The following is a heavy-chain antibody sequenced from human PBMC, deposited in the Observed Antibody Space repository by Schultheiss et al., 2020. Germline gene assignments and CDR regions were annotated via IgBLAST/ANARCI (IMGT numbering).Heavy chain of an antibody. CDR2: INHSGST. CDR1: GGSFSGYY. Sequence: SETLSLTCAVYGGSFSGYYWSWIRQPPGKGLEWIGEINHSGSTNYNTSLKSRITISVDTSKNHFSMQLSSVTAADTAVYYCARAISDVWGQGTMVTVSS. D-gene: IGHD5-12*01. J-gene: IGHJ6*02. V-gene: IGHV4-34*01. CDR3: ARAISDV.